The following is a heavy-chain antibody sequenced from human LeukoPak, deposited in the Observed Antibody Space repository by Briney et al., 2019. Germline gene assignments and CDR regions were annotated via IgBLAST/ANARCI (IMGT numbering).Heavy chain of an antibody. Sequence: SETLSLTCAVSGGSVSSGGYYWSWIRQPPGKGLEWIGYIYHSGSTYYNPSLKSRVTISVDRSKNQFSLKLSSVTAADTAVYYCARGPITMVRGGNWFHPWGQGTLVTVSS. D-gene: IGHD3-10*01. J-gene: IGHJ5*02. CDR1: GGSVSSGGYY. CDR2: IYHSGST. CDR3: ARGPITMVRGGNWFHP. V-gene: IGHV4-30-2*01.